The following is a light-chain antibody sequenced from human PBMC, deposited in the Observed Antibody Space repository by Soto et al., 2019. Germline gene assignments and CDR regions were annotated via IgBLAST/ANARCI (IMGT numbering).Light chain of an antibody. CDR2: GAS. CDR1: QSVSYNY. CDR3: QQYGGSPT. V-gene: IGKV3-20*01. Sequence: EIVLTQSPGTLSLSPGERATLSCRASQSVSYNYLAWYQHKPGQAPRLLIFGASGRATGIPDRFSGSGSGTDFTLTVSRLETEDFAVYYCQQYGGSPTFGQGTKLEIK. J-gene: IGKJ2*01.